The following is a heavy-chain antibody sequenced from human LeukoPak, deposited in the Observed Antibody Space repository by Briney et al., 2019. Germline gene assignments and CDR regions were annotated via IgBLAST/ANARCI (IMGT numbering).Heavy chain of an antibody. V-gene: IGHV3-30-3*01. CDR1: GFTLSSYA. CDR3: ARDITPPTYDFWSGYYYGMDV. D-gene: IGHD3-3*01. CDR2: ISYDGSNK. Sequence: PGRSLRLSCAASGFTLSSYAMHWVRQAPGKGLEWVAVISYDGSNKYYADSVKGRFTISRDNSKNTLYLQMNSLRAEDTAVYYCARDITPPTYDFWSGYYYGMDVWGQGTTVTVSS. J-gene: IGHJ6*02.